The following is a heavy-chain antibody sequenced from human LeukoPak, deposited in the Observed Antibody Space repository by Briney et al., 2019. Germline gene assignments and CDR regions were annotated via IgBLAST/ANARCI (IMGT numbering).Heavy chain of an antibody. V-gene: IGHV4-61*02. D-gene: IGHD1-26*01. CDR2: IFTGGSP. J-gene: IGHJ4*02. Sequence: PSETLSLTCSVSGGSLSGGNYYWSWIRQPAGKGLEWIGRIFTGGSPNYNPSLKSRVTISMDTSKNQFSLRLSSVTAADTAVYYCAGDRLLPARYFDYWGQGTLVTVSS. CDR3: AGDRLLPARYFDY. CDR1: GGSLSGGNYY.